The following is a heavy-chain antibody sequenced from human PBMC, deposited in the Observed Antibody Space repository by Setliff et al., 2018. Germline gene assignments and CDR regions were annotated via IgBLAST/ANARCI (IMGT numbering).Heavy chain of an antibody. CDR1: GYSISSGYY. CDR2: IYYSGST. J-gene: IGHJ6*02. CDR3: ARVGGYYYYYYGMDV. Sequence: ASETLSLTCTVSGYSISSGYYWGWIRQPPGKGLEWIGCIYYSGSTYYNPSLKSRVTISLDTSKNQLSLKLTSVTAADTAVYYCARVGGYYYYYYGMDVWGQGTTVTVSS. V-gene: IGHV4-38-2*02.